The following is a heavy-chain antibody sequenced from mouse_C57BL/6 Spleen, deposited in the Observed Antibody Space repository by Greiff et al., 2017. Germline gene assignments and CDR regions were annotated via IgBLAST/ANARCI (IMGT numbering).Heavy chain of an antibody. V-gene: IGHV5-12*01. CDR2: ISNGGGST. D-gene: IGHD2-5*01. CDR1: GFTFSDYY. Sequence: EVKLMESGGGLVQPGGSLKLSCAASGFTFSDYYMYWVRQTPEKRLEWVAYISNGGGSTYYPDTVKGRFTISRDNDKNTLYLQMSRLKSEDTAMYYCARGYYSNYHYYAMDYWGQGTSVTVSS. J-gene: IGHJ4*01. CDR3: ARGYYSNYHYYAMDY.